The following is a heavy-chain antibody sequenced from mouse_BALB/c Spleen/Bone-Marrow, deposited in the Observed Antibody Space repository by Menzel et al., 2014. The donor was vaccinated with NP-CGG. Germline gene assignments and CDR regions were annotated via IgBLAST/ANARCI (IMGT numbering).Heavy chain of an antibody. CDR2: IDPSDSET. Sequence: QAQLQQSGAELVKPGAPVKLSCKASGYTFTSYWMNWVKQRPGRGLEWIGRIDPSDSETYYNQKFKDKARLTVDKSSSTAYIQLSSLTSEDSAVYYCARALGDGYYYAMDYWGQGTSVTVSS. CDR3: ARALGDGYYYAMDY. J-gene: IGHJ4*01. CDR1: GYTFTSYW. D-gene: IGHD2-3*01. V-gene: IGHV1-69*02.